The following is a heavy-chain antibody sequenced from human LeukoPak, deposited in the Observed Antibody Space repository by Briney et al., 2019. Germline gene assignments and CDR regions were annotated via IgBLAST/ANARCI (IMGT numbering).Heavy chain of an antibody. J-gene: IGHJ1*01. CDR3: ARMPIPVAATPVIRGYLQH. D-gene: IGHD2-15*01. Sequence: SVKVSCKASGGTFSSYAISWVRQAPGQGLEWMGGIIPIFGTANYAQKFQGRGTITTDESTSTAYMELSSLRSEDTAVYYCARMPIPVAATPVIRGYLQHWGQGTLVTVSS. CDR2: IIPIFGTA. CDR1: GGTFSSYA. V-gene: IGHV1-69*05.